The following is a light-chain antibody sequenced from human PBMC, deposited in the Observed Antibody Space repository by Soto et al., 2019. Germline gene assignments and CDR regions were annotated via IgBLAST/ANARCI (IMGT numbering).Light chain of an antibody. V-gene: IGLV1-47*01. CDR1: SSNIGSNY. CDR2: RNN. Sequence: QTVVTQPPSASGTPGQRVTISCSGSSSNIGSNYVYWYQQLPGTAPKLLIYRNNQRPSGVPDRFSGSKSGTSASLAISGLRSEDEADYYCAAWDDSLSPYVVFGGGTKVTVL. J-gene: IGLJ2*01. CDR3: AAWDDSLSPYVV.